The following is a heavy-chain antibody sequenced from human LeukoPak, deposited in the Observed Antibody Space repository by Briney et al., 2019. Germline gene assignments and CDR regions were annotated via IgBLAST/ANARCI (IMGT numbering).Heavy chain of an antibody. CDR1: GFTLSIYE. CDR3: TLLAVASDFDY. V-gene: IGHV3-48*03. D-gene: IGHD6-19*01. CDR2: IGSSGTTI. Sequence: GGSLRLSCAVSGFTLSIYEMNWVRQAPGKGLEWVSNIGSSGTTIYYADSVKDRFSISRDNAKNSLYLQMNSLRADDTAAYYCTLLAVASDFDYWGQGALVTVSS. J-gene: IGHJ4*02.